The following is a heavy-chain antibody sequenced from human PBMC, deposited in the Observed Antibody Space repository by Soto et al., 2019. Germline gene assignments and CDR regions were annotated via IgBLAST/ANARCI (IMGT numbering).Heavy chain of an antibody. CDR1: GFTFTYYS. D-gene: IGHD4-17*01. CDR3: VRWSGYGDL. Sequence: VPLLESGGGLVQPGGSLRLSCAASGFTFTYYSMAWVRQTPERGLEWISGMSIGYEKTFYADSVRGRFTVSRDSSRNTVDLQMHNLRADDTAIYYCVRWSGYGDLWGQGTRVTVSS. V-gene: IGHV3-23*01. J-gene: IGHJ4*02. CDR2: MSIGYEKT.